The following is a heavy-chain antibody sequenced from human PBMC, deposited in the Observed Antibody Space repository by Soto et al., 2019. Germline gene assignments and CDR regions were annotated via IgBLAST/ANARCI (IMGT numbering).Heavy chain of an antibody. Sequence: GGSLRLSCAASGFTFSSYWMTWVRQAPGKGLEWVANIKQDGSETYYVDSVKGRFTISRDNAKKSVYLQMNSLRAEDTAVYFCARVPYGSGTYYNFGYFDYWGQGTLVTVSS. V-gene: IGHV3-7*04. J-gene: IGHJ4*02. D-gene: IGHD3-10*01. CDR1: GFTFSSYW. CDR2: IKQDGSET. CDR3: ARVPYGSGTYYNFGYFDY.